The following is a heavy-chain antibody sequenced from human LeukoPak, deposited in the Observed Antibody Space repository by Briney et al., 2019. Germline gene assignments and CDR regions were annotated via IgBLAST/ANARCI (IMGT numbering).Heavy chain of an antibody. CDR3: ARSSSSWYNAFDI. Sequence: ASVKVSCKASGYTFTGYFIRWVRPAPGQGVEWLGWIHPNSGGTYFAQKFQGRVPMTMDTSISTAYLEMRSDDTAVYYCARSSSSWYNAFDIWGQGTMVTVSS. V-gene: IGHV1-2*02. J-gene: IGHJ3*02. D-gene: IGHD6-13*01. CDR2: IHPNSGGT. CDR1: GYTFTGYF.